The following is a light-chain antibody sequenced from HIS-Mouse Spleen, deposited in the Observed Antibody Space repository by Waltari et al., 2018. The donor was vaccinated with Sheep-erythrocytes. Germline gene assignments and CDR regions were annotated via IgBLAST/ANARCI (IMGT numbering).Light chain of an antibody. Sequence: EIVLTQSPATLSLSPGERATLSCRASQSVSSYLAWYQQKPGQAPRLLIYDASNRATGSGSGTDFTLTISSLEPEDFAVYYCQQRSNWYTFGQGTKLEIK. J-gene: IGKJ2*01. V-gene: IGKV3-11*01. CDR3: QQRSNWYT. CDR2: DAS. CDR1: QSVSSY.